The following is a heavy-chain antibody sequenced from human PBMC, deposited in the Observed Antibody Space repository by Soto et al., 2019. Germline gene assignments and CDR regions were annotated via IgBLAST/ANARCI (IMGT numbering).Heavy chain of an antibody. D-gene: IGHD1-7*01. CDR1: GFSFSSDS. J-gene: IGHJ5*01. Sequence: PGGSLRLSCAASGFSFSSDSMAWVRQAPGKGLEWVSSISSSGSFMNYADSVKGRFTISRDNARNSLYLQMSGLKDEDTAVYYCARDPPTGTTLDWVDSWGQGTLVTVYS. CDR3: ARDPPTGTTLDWVDS. V-gene: IGHV3-21*01. CDR2: ISSSGSFM.